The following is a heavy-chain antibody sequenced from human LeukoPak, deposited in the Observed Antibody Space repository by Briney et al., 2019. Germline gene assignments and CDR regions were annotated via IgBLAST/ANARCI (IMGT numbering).Heavy chain of an antibody. CDR2: INEDGSET. J-gene: IGHJ4*02. Sequence: SGGSLRLSCAAYGFTFSSSWLSWVRQAPGKGLEWVANINEDGSETYYVDSVKGRFTISRDNAESLLYLQMNSPRAEDTAVYYCVRDLGGRSGHWGQGTLVTVSS. CDR1: GFTFSSSW. D-gene: IGHD1-26*01. CDR3: VRDLGGRSGH. V-gene: IGHV3-7*01.